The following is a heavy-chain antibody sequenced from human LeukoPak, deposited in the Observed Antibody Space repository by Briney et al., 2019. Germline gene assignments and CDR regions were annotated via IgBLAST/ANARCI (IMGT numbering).Heavy chain of an antibody. J-gene: IGHJ4*02. CDR2: INPSGGST. CDR1: GYTFTSYY. D-gene: IGHD1-26*01. Sequence: GASAKVSCKASGYTFTSYYMHWVRQAPGQGPEWMGIINPSGGSTSYAQKFQGRVTMTRDTSISTAYMELSSLKSDDTAVYYCAKIGSSHDFDYWGQGTLITVSS. V-gene: IGHV1-46*01. CDR3: AKIGSSHDFDY.